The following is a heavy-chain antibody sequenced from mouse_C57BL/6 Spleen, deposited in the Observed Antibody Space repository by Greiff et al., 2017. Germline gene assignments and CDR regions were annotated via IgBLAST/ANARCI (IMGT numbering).Heavy chain of an antibody. V-gene: IGHV14-1*01. D-gene: IGHD3-2*02. CDR2: IDPEDGDT. CDR3: TTGDSSGYEFDY. CDR1: GFNIKDYY. J-gene: IGHJ2*01. Sequence: EVQLQQSGAELVRPGASVKLSCTASGFNIKDYYMHWVKQRPEQGLEWIGRIDPEDGDTEYAPKFQGKATMTADTSSNTAYLQLSSLTSEDTAVYYCTTGDSSGYEFDYWGQGTTLTVSS.